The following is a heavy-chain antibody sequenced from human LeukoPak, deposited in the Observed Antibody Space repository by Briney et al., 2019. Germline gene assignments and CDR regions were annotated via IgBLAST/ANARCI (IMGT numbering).Heavy chain of an antibody. V-gene: IGHV3-74*01. J-gene: IGHJ4*01. D-gene: IGHD2-21*02. CDR3: ARFVVVTAGDY. Sequence: GGSLRLSCAASGFTLSNYWMHWVRQAPGKGLVWVARLHSNGACTPYADSVKSRFTISRDNAHNTLYLQLNSLRVEDTAVYYCARFVVVTAGDYWGPGTLVNGAS. CDR1: GFTLSNYW. CDR2: LHSNGACT.